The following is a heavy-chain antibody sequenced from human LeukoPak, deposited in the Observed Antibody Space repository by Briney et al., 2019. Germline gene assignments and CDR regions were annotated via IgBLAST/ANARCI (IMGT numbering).Heavy chain of an antibody. D-gene: IGHD2-2*01. CDR2: INWNGGST. CDR1: GFTFDDYG. CDR3: ANSPRRYCSSTSCEATLDY. J-gene: IGHJ4*02. Sequence: GGSLRLSCAASGFTFDDYGMSWVRQAPGKGLEWVSGINWNGGSTGYADSVKGRFTISRDNAKNSLYLQMNSLRAEDTAVYYCANSPRRYCSSTSCEATLDYWGQGTLVTVSS. V-gene: IGHV3-20*04.